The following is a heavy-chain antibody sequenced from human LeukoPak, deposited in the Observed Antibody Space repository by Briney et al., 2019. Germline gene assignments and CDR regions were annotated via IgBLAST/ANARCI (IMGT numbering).Heavy chain of an antibody. Sequence: ASVKVSCKASGYTFTSYYMHWVRQAPGQGLEWMGIINPSGGSTSYAQKFQGRVTMTRDTSTSTVYMELSSLRSEDTAVYYCARGNVGDYYDFWSGYPNYYYYYYMDVWGKGTTVTVSS. J-gene: IGHJ6*03. D-gene: IGHD3-3*01. CDR3: ARGNVGDYYDFWSGYPNYYYYYYMDV. CDR2: INPSGGST. CDR1: GYTFTSYY. V-gene: IGHV1-46*01.